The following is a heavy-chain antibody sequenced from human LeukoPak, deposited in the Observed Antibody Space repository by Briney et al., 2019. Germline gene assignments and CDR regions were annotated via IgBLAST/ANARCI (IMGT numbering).Heavy chain of an antibody. Sequence: PSETLSLTCTVSGGSISSYYWSWIRQPPGKGLEWIGSIYYSGSTYYNPSLKSRVTISVDTSKNQFSLKLSSVAAADTAVYYCARRRMAHRPHYFDYWGQGTLVTVSS. J-gene: IGHJ4*02. CDR2: IYYSGST. D-gene: IGHD6-6*01. V-gene: IGHV4-59*05. CDR3: ARRRMAHRPHYFDY. CDR1: GGSISSYY.